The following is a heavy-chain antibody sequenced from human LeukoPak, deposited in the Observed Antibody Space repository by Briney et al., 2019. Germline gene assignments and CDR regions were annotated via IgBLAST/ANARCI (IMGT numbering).Heavy chain of an antibody. J-gene: IGHJ5*02. Sequence: GESLKISCKGSGYGFTTFRIGWVRQMPGKGLEWMGIIYPGDSDTRYSPSFQGQVTISVDKSISTAYLQWSSLKASDTAMYYCARQGWNDVGWFDPWGQGTLVTVSS. CDR1: GYGFTTFR. D-gene: IGHD1-1*01. CDR3: ARQGWNDVGWFDP. V-gene: IGHV5-51*01. CDR2: IYPGDSDT.